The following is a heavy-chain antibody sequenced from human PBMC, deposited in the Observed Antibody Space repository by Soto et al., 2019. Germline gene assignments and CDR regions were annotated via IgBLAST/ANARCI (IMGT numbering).Heavy chain of an antibody. Sequence: QVQLVESGGGLVKPGGSLRLSCAASGFAFSDYYMNWIRQAPGKGLEWVSYISSSGTTIYYADSVKGRFTISRDNAKNSLFLQMNSLRAEDTALYYCARGHSIFYGMDVWGQWTTVTVSS. V-gene: IGHV3-11*01. CDR1: GFAFSDYY. CDR3: ARGHSIFYGMDV. J-gene: IGHJ6*02. D-gene: IGHD2-21*01. CDR2: ISSSGTTI.